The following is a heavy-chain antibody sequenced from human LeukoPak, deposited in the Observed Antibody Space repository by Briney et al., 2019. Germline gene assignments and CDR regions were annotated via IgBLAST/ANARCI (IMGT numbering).Heavy chain of an antibody. CDR2: ISYRTSHI. D-gene: IGHD6-13*01. CDR1: GFTFSDCD. CDR3: GRAFPPLRTAAAGDY. V-gene: IGHV3-21*01. Sequence: GGSLRLSCTASGFTFSDCDMNWFRQAPGKGLEWVSSISYRTSHIYYADSVKGRFTISRDNAKNSLYLQMDSLRAEGTAVYFCGRAFPPLRTAAAGDYWGQGTLVTVSS. J-gene: IGHJ4*02.